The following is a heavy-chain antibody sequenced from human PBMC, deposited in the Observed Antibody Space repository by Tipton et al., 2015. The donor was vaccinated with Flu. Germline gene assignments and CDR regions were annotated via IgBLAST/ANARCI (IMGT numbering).Heavy chain of an antibody. V-gene: IGHV4-39*07. CDR3: ARGTVTYYFDY. Sequence: LVQPSETLSLTCTVSGASLSTSTLYWGWTRQAPGKGLEWIGEIYHSGSTNYNPSLKSRVTISVDKSKNQFSLKLSSVTAADTAVYYCARGTVTYYFDYWGQGTLVTVSS. CDR2: IYHSGST. D-gene: IGHD4-17*01. J-gene: IGHJ4*02. CDR1: GASLSTSTLY.